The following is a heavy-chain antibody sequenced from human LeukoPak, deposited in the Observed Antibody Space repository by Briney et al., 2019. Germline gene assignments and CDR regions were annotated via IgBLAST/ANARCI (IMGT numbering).Heavy chain of an antibody. V-gene: IGHV4-59*01. Sequence: SATLNLTCNASGCTISTYYWSWIRQPPGKGLEWIGYVYYSGSTNYNPSLKSRVTISVDTSKNQFSLTLSSMTAADTAVYYCARDYSNYIIDYWGQGTLVTVSS. D-gene: IGHD4-11*01. J-gene: IGHJ4*02. CDR2: VYYSGST. CDR1: GCTISTYY. CDR3: ARDYSNYIIDY.